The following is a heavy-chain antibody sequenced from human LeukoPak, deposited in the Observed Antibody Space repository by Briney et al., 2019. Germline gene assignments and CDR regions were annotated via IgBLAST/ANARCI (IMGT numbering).Heavy chain of an antibody. CDR1: GVTFSSYW. V-gene: IGHV3-7*01. D-gene: IGHD4-17*01. CDR3: ARIYGDFTAYYFDY. Sequence: GGSLRLSCAASGVTFSSYWMSWVRQAPGKGLEWVANIKQDGSEKYYVDSVKGRFTISRDNAKKSLYLQMHSLRAEDTAVYYCARIYGDFTAYYFDYWGQGTLVTVSS. CDR2: IKQDGSEK. J-gene: IGHJ4*02.